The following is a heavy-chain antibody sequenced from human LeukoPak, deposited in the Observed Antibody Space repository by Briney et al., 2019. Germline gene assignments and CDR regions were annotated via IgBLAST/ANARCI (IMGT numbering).Heavy chain of an antibody. CDR2: IIPIFGTA. J-gene: IGHJ3*02. CDR1: VGTFSNYA. V-gene: IGHV1-69*06. D-gene: IGHD2-15*01. CDR3: AIHYCSGGSCYSRGHAFDI. Sequence: SVKVSCKASVGTFSNYAINWVRQAPGQGLEWMGRIIPIFGTANYPQKFQGRVTITADKSTSTAYMELSSLRTEDTAVYYCAIHYCSGGSCYSRGHAFDIWGQGTMVTVSS.